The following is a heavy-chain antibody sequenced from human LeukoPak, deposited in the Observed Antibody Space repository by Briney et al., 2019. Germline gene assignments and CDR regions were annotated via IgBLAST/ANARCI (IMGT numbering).Heavy chain of an antibody. CDR1: GGSIRSHY. CDR3: ARDRGDYDSSGYYGYFDY. V-gene: IGHV4-59*11. CDR2: IYYSGST. D-gene: IGHD3-22*01. J-gene: IGHJ4*02. Sequence: SETLSLTCTVSGGSIRSHYWSWIRQPPGKGLEWIGCIYYSGSTNYNPSLKSRVTISVDTSKNQFSLKLSSVTAADTAVYYCARDRGDYDSSGYYGYFDYWGQGALVTVSS.